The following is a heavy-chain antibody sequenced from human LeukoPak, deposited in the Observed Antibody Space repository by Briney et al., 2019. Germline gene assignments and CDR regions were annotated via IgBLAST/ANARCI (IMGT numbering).Heavy chain of an antibody. J-gene: IGHJ4*02. CDR2: IYDSGST. D-gene: IGHD2-8*02. CDR3: TRSAGWWSLDY. CDR1: GGSIRSSYYY. V-gene: IGHV4-39*01. Sequence: SETLSLTCTVSGGSIRSSYYYWGWIRQPPGKGLEWIGSIYDSGSTYYNPSLKSRVTISVDTSKNQFSLKLNSVTAADTATYYCTRSAGWWSLDYWGQGALVTVSS.